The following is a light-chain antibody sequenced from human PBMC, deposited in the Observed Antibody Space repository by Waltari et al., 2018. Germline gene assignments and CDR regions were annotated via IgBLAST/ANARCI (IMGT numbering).Light chain of an antibody. Sequence: QSALTQPASVSGSPGQSITISCTGTSSDVGAYNYVSWHQQHPGKAPKLMIFDVSKRPSGVSNRFSGSKSGNTASLTISGLQAEDEADYYCSSYISSSTLELFGGGTSLTVL. CDR1: SSDVGAYNY. V-gene: IGLV2-14*03. J-gene: IGLJ2*01. CDR2: DVS. CDR3: SSYISSSTLEL.